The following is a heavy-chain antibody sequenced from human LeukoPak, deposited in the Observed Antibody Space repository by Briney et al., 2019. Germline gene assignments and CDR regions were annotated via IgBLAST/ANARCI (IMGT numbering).Heavy chain of an antibody. CDR3: ARVINFYYYMDV. Sequence: GGSLRLSCGASGFTFSSYGMNWVRQAPGKGLEWVSYISSGGTGKYYADSVKGRFTISRDNAKNLLYLQMNSLRAEDTAIYYCARVINFYYYMDVWGKGTTVTISS. CDR1: GFTFSSYG. D-gene: IGHD2/OR15-2a*01. V-gene: IGHV3-48*04. J-gene: IGHJ6*03. CDR2: ISSGGTGK.